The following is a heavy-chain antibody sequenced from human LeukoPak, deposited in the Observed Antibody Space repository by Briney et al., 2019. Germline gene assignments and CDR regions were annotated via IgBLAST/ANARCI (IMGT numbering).Heavy chain of an antibody. Sequence: SQTLSLACTVSGGSISSGGYYWSWIRQPPGRGLEWIGYIYHSGSTYYNPSLKSRVTISVDRSKNQFSLKLSSVTAADTAVYYCARDADYGDALWGQGTLVTVSS. CDR1: GGSISSGGYY. CDR2: IYHSGST. V-gene: IGHV4-30-2*01. D-gene: IGHD4-17*01. J-gene: IGHJ4*02. CDR3: ARDADYGDAL.